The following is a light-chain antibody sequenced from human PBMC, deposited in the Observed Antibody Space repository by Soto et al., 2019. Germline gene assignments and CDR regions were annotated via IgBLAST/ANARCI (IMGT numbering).Light chain of an antibody. Sequence: EIVMTQSPATLSVSPGERATLSCRASQSVSGNLAWYQQKPGQAPRLLIYGASTRATGIPARFSGNGSRTEFTLTISSLQSEDFAVYYCQQYNNWPQTFGQGTKVEIK. CDR1: QSVSGN. V-gene: IGKV3-15*01. J-gene: IGKJ1*01. CDR2: GAS. CDR3: QQYNNWPQT.